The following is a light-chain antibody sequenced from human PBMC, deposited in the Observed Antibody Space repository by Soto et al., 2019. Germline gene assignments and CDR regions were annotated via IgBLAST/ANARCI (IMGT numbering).Light chain of an antibody. CDR2: GAS. J-gene: IGKJ1*01. CDR1: QSVDIN. Sequence: EIVLTQSPATLSVSPGERVTLSCRASQSVDINLAWYQQKPGQAPRLLIYGASTRATVMPGRFSGRGAGAEFTLTISSLQSEDFAVYYCQQYSSWPRTFGQGTKVDIK. V-gene: IGKV3-15*01. CDR3: QQYSSWPRT.